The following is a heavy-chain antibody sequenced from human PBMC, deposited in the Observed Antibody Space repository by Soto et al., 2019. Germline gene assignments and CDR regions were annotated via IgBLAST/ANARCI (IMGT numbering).Heavy chain of an antibody. J-gene: IGHJ4*02. V-gene: IGHV3-7*01. CDR2: IKQDGSEK. CDR3: ARDPLLEMAARTYYFDH. CDR1: GFIFSSYW. D-gene: IGHD1-1*01. Sequence: GGSLRLSCAASGFIFSSYWMSWVRQAPGKGLEWVANIKQDGSEKLYADSVKGRFTISRDNARNSLYLQMNRLRAEDTAIFYCARDPLLEMAARTYYFDHWGQGILVTVSS.